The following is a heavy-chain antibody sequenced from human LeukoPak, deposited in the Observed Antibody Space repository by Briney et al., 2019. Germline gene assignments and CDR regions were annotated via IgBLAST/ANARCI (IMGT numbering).Heavy chain of an antibody. CDR1: GFTFSSYG. CDR2: IKQDGNEI. J-gene: IGHJ4*02. D-gene: IGHD6-13*01. V-gene: IGHV3-7*04. Sequence: PGGSLRLSCAASGFTFSSYGMHWVRQAPGKGLEWVANIKQDGNEIYYVGSVKGRFTISRDNAKNSLYLQMNSLRAEDTAIYFCARGRSSPRDPLDYWGQGTLVTVSS. CDR3: ARGRSSPRDPLDY.